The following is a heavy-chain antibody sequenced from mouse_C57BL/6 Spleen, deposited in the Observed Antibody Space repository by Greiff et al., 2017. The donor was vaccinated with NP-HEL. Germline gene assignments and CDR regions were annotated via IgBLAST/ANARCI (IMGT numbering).Heavy chain of an antibody. J-gene: IGHJ4*01. CDR1: GYTFTSYG. D-gene: IGHD2-4*01. Sequence: VQLQESGAELARPGASVKLSCKASGYTFTSYGISWVKQSPGQGLEWIGEIYPRSGNTYYNEKFKGKATLTADKSSSTAYMELRSLTSEDAAVYVCARTIYYDYDGSYYYAMDYWGQGTSVTVSS. CDR2: IYPRSGNT. V-gene: IGHV1-81*01. CDR3: ARTIYYDYDGSYYYAMDY.